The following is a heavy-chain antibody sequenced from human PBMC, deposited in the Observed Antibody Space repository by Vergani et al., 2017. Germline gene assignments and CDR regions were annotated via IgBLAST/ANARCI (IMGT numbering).Heavy chain of an antibody. CDR1: GYSFTSYW. V-gene: IGHV5-51*03. J-gene: IGHJ3*01. D-gene: IGHD3-10*01. CDR2: MYPGDSDV. Sequence: EVQLVQSGAEVKKPGESVKISCKGSGYSFTSYWIGWVRQMPGKGLEWMGIMYPGDSDVKSNPTFRGQVIFSVDTSVNTAFLQMRRLQASDNATYLCASGRHGSENDGALQLWGQGTNITVAS. CDR3: ASGRHGSENDGALQL.